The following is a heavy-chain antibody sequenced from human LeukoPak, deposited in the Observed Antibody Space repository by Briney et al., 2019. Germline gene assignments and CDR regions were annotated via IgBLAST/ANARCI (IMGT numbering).Heavy chain of an antibody. CDR2: LYSGGTT. CDR1: GFTVSSYS. D-gene: IGHD1-1*01. Sequence: GGSLRLSCAASGFTVSSYSMSWVRQALEMGLEWVSVLYSGGTTYYADSVKGRFTISRDNSKNTLYLQMDSLRAEDTAVYYCAREPGTDYWKYYFDYWGQGTLVTVSP. CDR3: AREPGTDYWKYYFDY. V-gene: IGHV3-53*01. J-gene: IGHJ4*02.